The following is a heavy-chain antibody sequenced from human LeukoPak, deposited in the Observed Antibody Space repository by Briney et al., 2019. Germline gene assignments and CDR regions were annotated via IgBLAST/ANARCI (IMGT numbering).Heavy chain of an antibody. Sequence: ASVKVSCRTSAYTFTDYYIHWVRQAPGQGLEWMGHINPNSGGTNYAQRFQGRATMTRDTSISTAYMELSRLRSDDTAVYYCARRGIAVAGTLPLIDYWGQGTLVTVSS. CDR3: ARRGIAVAGTLPLIDY. CDR2: INPNSGGT. CDR1: AYTFTDYY. J-gene: IGHJ4*02. D-gene: IGHD6-19*01. V-gene: IGHV1-2*06.